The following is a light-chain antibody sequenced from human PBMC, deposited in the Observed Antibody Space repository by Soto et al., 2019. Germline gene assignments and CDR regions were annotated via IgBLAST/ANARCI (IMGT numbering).Light chain of an antibody. V-gene: IGKV3-20*01. CDR2: GAS. CDR1: QTVSSTF. J-gene: IGKJ1*01. Sequence: EMVLTQSPDTLSVSPGERATFSCRASQTVSSTFLAWYQQRPGQAPRLLIYGASSRAAGIPDRFSGGGSGTEFTLTISSLQPEDFAAYFCQQYGTSPRPFGQGTKVEI. CDR3: QQYGTSPRP.